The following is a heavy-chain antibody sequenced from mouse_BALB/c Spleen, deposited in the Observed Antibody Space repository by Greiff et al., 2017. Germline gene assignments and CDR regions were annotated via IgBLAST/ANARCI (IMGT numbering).Heavy chain of an antibody. D-gene: IGHD2-10*02. Sequence: VQLQQSGAELVRPGVSVKISCTGSGYTFTDYAMHWVKQSHAKGLEWIGVISTYYGDASYNQKFKGKATMTVDKSSSTAYMELARLTSEDSAIYYCARPYRNDEAWFAYWGQGTLVTVSA. CDR1: GYTFTDYA. J-gene: IGHJ3*01. V-gene: IGHV1S137*01. CDR3: ARPYRNDEAWFAY. CDR2: ISTYYGDA.